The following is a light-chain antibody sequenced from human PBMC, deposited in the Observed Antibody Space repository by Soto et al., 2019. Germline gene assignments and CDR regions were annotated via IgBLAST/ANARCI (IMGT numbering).Light chain of an antibody. V-gene: IGKV1-33*01. Sequence: DIQVTQSPSSLPGSLGDRVTITFQASQNINNYLNWYQQKPGRAPKLLIYDASNLEAGVPSRFRGSGSGTDFTFTISRLQPEDIATYYCQQYENLPTFGQGTRLEIK. CDR1: QNINNY. J-gene: IGKJ5*01. CDR2: DAS. CDR3: QQYENLPT.